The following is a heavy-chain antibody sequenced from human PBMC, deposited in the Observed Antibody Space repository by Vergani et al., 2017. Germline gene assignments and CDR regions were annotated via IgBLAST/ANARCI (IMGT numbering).Heavy chain of an antibody. D-gene: IGHD6-13*01. CDR1: GFTFSGSA. CDR3: AKQLKISPGIAAAGTWRNGFDP. J-gene: IGHJ5*02. Sequence: EVQLVESGGGLVQPGGSLKLSCAASGFTFSGSAMHWVRQASGKGLEWVGRIRRKANSYATASAASVKGRFTISRDNSQNTLYLQMNSLRAEDTAVYDWAKQLKISPGIAAAGTWRNGFDPWGQGTLVTVSS. CDR2: IRRKANSYAT. V-gene: IGHV3-73*02.